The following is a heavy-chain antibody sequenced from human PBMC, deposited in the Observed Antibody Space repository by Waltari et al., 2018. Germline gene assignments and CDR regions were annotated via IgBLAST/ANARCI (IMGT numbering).Heavy chain of an antibody. V-gene: IGHV3-23*01. J-gene: IGHJ2*01. CDR3: AKGLGMRDWYFDI. D-gene: IGHD7-27*01. Sequence: EVRVLESGGGLVQPGGSLSLSCAASGLTFTNYAMAWVRQDPGKELDGVAVITGGGTNTYYADSVKGRFTGSRDNSKNTLDLQMNNLRLEDTAVYFCAKGLGMRDWYFDIWGRGTLLTVSS. CDR1: GLTFTNYA. CDR2: ITGGGTNT.